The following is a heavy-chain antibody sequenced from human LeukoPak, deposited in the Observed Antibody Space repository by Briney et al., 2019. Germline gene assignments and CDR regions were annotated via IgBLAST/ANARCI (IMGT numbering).Heavy chain of an antibody. D-gene: IGHD4-17*01. CDR1: GFTFSSYG. Sequence: PGRSLRLSCAASGFTFSSYGMHWVREAPGEGLEGVAVISYDGRNKYNADSVKGRFTISRDNSKNTLYLQMDSLRAEDTAVYYCAKVCNAVTTFGWGAFDIWGQGTMVTVSS. J-gene: IGHJ3*02. V-gene: IGHV3-30*18. CDR2: ISYDGRNK. CDR3: AKVCNAVTTFGWGAFDI.